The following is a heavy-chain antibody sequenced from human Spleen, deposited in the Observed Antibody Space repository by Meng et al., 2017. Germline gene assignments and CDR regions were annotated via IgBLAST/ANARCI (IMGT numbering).Heavy chain of an antibody. Sequence: GESLKISCEASGFTFSIYSMTWVRQAPGKGLQWVSAISGSSGNTYYADSVRGRFIISRDKSKNTLYLQMNSLRAEDTAVYYCAKDPGVIPRHYFDSWGQGTLVTVSS. CDR2: ISGSSGNT. V-gene: IGHV3-23*01. CDR1: GFTFSIYS. J-gene: IGHJ4*02. CDR3: AKDPGVIPRHYFDS. D-gene: IGHD2-21*01.